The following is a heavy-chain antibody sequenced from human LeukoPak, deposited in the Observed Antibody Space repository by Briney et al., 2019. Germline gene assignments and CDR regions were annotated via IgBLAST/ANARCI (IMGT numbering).Heavy chain of an antibody. J-gene: IGHJ4*02. V-gene: IGHV4-31*03. CDR3: ARVGRYGYRYYFDY. CDR2: IYYSGST. CDR1: GGSISSGGYY. Sequence: SETLSLTCTVSGGSISSGGYYWSWIRQHPGKGLEWIGYIYYSGSTYYNPSLKSRVTISVDTSKNQFSLKLSSVTAADTAVYYCARVGRYGYRYYFDYWGQGTLVTVSS. D-gene: IGHD5-18*01.